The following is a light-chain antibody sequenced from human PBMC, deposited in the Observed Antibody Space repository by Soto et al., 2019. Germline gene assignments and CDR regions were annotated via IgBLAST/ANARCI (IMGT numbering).Light chain of an antibody. Sequence: DIQLTQSPSFLSASVGDRVTITCRASQGISSYLAWYQQKPGKAPNLLIYAASTLQSGVPSRFSGSGSGTEFTPTISILQPDDFATYYCQQLNNYPFTFGPGTKVDIK. J-gene: IGKJ3*01. V-gene: IGKV1-9*01. CDR1: QGISSY. CDR2: AAS. CDR3: QQLNNYPFT.